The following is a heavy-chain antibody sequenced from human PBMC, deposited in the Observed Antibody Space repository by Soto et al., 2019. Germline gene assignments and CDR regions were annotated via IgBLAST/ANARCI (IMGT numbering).Heavy chain of an antibody. V-gene: IGHV1-18*01. J-gene: IGHJ6*02. D-gene: IGHD2-21*01. Sequence: SVKVSCKTSGYTFCNYIITWVRQAPVQGLEWLGWISAHNSNTVYAQHLRGRVSMTTDTSTSTAYMELRSLGSDDTAVYFCARVLQRKFAEGLFQYYGMDVWGQGTTVTVSS. CDR2: ISAHNSNT. CDR1: GYTFCNYI. CDR3: ARVLQRKFAEGLFQYYGMDV.